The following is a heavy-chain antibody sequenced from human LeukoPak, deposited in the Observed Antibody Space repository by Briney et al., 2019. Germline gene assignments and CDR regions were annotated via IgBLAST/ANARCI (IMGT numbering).Heavy chain of an antibody. Sequence: SETLSLTCTVSSYSISSGYYWGWIRQPPGKGLEWIGSIYHSGSTYYNPSLKSRVTISVDTSKNQFSLKLSSVTAADTAVYYCASENDAFDIWGQGTMVTVSS. V-gene: IGHV4-38-2*02. J-gene: IGHJ3*02. CDR3: ASENDAFDI. CDR2: IYHSGST. CDR1: SYSISSGYY.